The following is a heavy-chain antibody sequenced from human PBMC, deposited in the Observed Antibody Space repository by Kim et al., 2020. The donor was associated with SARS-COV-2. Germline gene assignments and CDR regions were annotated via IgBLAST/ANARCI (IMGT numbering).Heavy chain of an antibody. CDR3: AREWTLYSSSWWVDEGRGVDY. D-gene: IGHD6-13*01. J-gene: IGHJ4*02. Sequence: GGSLRLSCAASGFTFSSYWMSWVRQAPGKGLEWVANIKQDGSEKYYVDSVKGRFTISRDNAKNSLYLQMNSLRAEDTAVYYCAREWTLYSSSWWVDEGRGVDYWGQGTLVTVSS. CDR1: GFTFSSYW. CDR2: IKQDGSEK. V-gene: IGHV3-7*01.